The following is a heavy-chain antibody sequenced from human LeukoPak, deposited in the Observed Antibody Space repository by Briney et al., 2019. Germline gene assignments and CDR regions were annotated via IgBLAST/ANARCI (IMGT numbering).Heavy chain of an antibody. CDR2: ISGDSGSI. Sequence: GRSLRLSCAASGFILSSYSMTWVRQAPGKGLEWISYISGDSGSIYYGHSVKGRFTISRDNAKNSLDLQMNSLRAEDTAVYYCARGADGSYTLFDYWGQGTLVTVSS. D-gene: IGHD1-26*01. V-gene: IGHV3-48*01. CDR1: GFILSSYS. CDR3: ARGADGSYTLFDY. J-gene: IGHJ4*02.